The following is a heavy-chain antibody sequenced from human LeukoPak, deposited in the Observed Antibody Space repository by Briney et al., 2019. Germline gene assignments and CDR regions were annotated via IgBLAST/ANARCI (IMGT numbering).Heavy chain of an antibody. CDR2: LRYGDGTP. CDR1: GFTLPSYT. V-gene: IGHV3-23*01. D-gene: IGHD6-6*01. Sequence: GGSLRLSCAASGFTLPSYTMSCVRQAPGKGLEWAPSLRYGDGTPYYAESVKGRFTISRDNSKNTLYLQMNSLRAEDTAVYYCARTTPEYSSSRGSYYFDYWGQGTLVTVSS. CDR3: ARTTPEYSSSRGSYYFDY. J-gene: IGHJ4*02.